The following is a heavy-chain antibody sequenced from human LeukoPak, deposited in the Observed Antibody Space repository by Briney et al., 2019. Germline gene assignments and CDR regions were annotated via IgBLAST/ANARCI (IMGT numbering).Heavy chain of an antibody. D-gene: IGHD3-10*02. CDR3: ARDDLLYSVHYGMDV. CDR1: GDSINSHY. Sequence: SETLSLTCIVSGDSINSHYWSWIRLPAGKGLEWIGRIYNSGNDNYNPSLKSRVTMSVDTSKNQVPLRLSSVTAADTAVYYCARDDLLYSVHYGMDVWGQGTTVTVSS. J-gene: IGHJ6*02. V-gene: IGHV4-4*07. CDR2: IYNSGND.